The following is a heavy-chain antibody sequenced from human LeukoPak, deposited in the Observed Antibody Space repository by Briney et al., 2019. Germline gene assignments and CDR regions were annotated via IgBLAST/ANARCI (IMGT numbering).Heavy chain of an antibody. CDR2: INHSGST. J-gene: IGHJ4*02. V-gene: IGHV4-34*01. CDR3: ARGQYDFWSGYSPFDY. Sequence: SETLSLTCAVYGGSFSGYYWSWIRQPPGKGLGWIGEINHSGSTNYNPSLKSRVTISVDTSKNQFSLKLSSVTAADTAVYCCARGQYDFWSGYSPFDYWGQGTLVTVSS. CDR1: GGSFSGYY. D-gene: IGHD3-3*01.